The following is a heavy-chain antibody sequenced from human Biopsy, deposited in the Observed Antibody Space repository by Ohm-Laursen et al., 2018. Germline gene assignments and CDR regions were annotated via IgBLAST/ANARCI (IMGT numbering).Heavy chain of an antibody. CDR3: KRSRNDLGGMYFDS. CDR1: GASIKSFF. Sequence: SETLSLTWSVSGASIKSFFWSWIRQSPGQGLQWIAFISHTGFTSYNPFLKSRVTISVDTSRSQFSLKLTSATVGDTTVYYCKRSRNDLGGMYFDSWGQGSLVTVSS. CDR2: ISHTGFT. J-gene: IGHJ4*02. V-gene: IGHV4-59*08.